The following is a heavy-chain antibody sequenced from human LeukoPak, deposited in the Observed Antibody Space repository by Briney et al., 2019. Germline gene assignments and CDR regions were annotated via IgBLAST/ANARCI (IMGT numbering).Heavy chain of an antibody. CDR2: ISGSGGST. CDR1: GFTFSSYA. CDR3: AKATLPYYYDSSGFSIGYYFDY. D-gene: IGHD3-22*01. V-gene: IGHV3-23*01. Sequence: GGSLRLSCAASGFTFSSYAMSWVRQAPGKGLEWVSAISGSGGSTYYADSVKGRFTISRDNSKNTLYLQMNSLRAEDTAVYYCAKATLPYYYDSSGFSIGYYFDYWGQGTLVTVSS. J-gene: IGHJ4*02.